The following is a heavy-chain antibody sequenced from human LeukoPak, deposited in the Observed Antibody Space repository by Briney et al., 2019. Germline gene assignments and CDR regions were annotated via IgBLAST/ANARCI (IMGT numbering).Heavy chain of an antibody. CDR3: AXAPSEIGGXYPEYFRH. Sequence: GGSLRLSCAASGFTFSSYWMHWVRQAPGKGLVWVSRIKSDGSTRYADSVKGRFTISRYNAKNTVSLQMNSLRAEDTGVYYCAXAPSEIGGXYPEYFRHWGQGTLVTVSP. D-gene: IGHD3-22*01. CDR1: GFTFSSYW. J-gene: IGHJ1*01. CDR2: IKSDGST. V-gene: IGHV3-74*01.